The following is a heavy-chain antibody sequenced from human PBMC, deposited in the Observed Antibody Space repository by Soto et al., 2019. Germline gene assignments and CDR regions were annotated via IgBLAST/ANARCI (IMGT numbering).Heavy chain of an antibody. J-gene: IGHJ4*02. V-gene: IGHV4-34*02. CDR1: GGSFSGYF. CDR3: ARGLAYDRPITVAEPFDS. D-gene: IGHD6-19*01. Sequence: QVQLQQWGAGLLKASETLSLTCVVSGGSFSGYFWTWIRQSPGRGLEWIGEISHSGSRNYNPAFQSRVIISVDSFNNHVSLKLSSVTAADSATYFCARGLAYDRPITVAEPFDSWGQGTLVTVSS. CDR2: ISHSGSR.